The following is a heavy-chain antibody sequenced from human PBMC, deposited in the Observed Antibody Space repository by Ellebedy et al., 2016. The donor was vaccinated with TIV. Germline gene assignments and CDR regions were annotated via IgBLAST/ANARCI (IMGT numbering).Heavy chain of an antibody. CDR2: AYYSGST. CDR3: ARQLVGATPYFDY. V-gene: IGHV4-39*01. D-gene: IGHD1-26*01. CDR1: GVSISSSSYY. J-gene: IGHJ4*02. Sequence: MPSETLSLTCTVSGVSISSSSYYWGWIRQPPGKGLEWIGSAYYSGSTYYNPSLKSRVTISVETSKNQFSLKLSSVTAADTAVYYCARQLVGATPYFDYWGQGTLVTVSS.